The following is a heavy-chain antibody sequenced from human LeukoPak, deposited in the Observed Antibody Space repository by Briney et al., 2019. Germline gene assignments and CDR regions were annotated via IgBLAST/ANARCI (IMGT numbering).Heavy chain of an antibody. CDR3: ARENWDIVAVPMDV. Sequence: GGSLRLSCAGSGFPFSIYGMNWVRQAPGKGLEWVAAISGSGGSTYYADSVKGRFTISRDNSKNTLYLQMNSLRAEDTAVYYCARENWDIVAVPMDVWGKGTTVTVSS. J-gene: IGHJ6*04. CDR2: ISGSGGST. CDR1: GFPFSIYG. D-gene: IGHD5-12*01. V-gene: IGHV3-23*01.